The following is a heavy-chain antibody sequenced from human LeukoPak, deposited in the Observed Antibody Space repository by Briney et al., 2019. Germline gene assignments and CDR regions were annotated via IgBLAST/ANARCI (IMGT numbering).Heavy chain of an antibody. CDR1: GGPFSSYY. D-gene: IGHD3-10*01. CDR3: TGGSGSYADS. V-gene: IGHV4-59*01. Sequence: PSEPLSLTCNVSGGPFSSYYWSWIRQPPGKGLDWIGYIYYSRSTNYNPSLKSRVTISVDTSKNQFSLKLSSVTAADTAVYYCTGGSGSYADSWGPGTLVTVSS. J-gene: IGHJ4*02. CDR2: IYYSRST.